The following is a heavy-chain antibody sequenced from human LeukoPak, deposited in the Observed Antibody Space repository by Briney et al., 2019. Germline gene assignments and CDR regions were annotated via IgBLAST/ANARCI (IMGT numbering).Heavy chain of an antibody. CDR1: GGSFSGYY. J-gene: IGHJ4*02. V-gene: IGHV4-34*01. CDR3: ARERGLVGPDY. Sequence: PSETLSLTCAVYGGSFSGYYWSWIRQPPGKGLEWIGEINHSGSTNYNPSLKSRVTISVDTSKNQFSLKLSSVTAADTAVYYCARERGLVGPDYWGQGTLVTVSS. D-gene: IGHD1-26*01. CDR2: INHSGST.